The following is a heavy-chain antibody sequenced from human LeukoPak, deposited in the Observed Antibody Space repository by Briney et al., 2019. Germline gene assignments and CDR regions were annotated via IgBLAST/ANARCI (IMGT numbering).Heavy chain of an antibody. D-gene: IGHD3-22*01. CDR2: ISSSSSTI. Sequence: GGSLRLSCAASGFTFSSYWMSWVRQAPGKGLECVSYISSSSSTIYYADSVKGRFTISRDNAKNSLYLQMNSLRAEDTAVYYCARDFHRRVYDSSGYSPYWGQGTLVTVSS. J-gene: IGHJ4*02. V-gene: IGHV3-48*01. CDR1: GFTFSSYW. CDR3: ARDFHRRVYDSSGYSPY.